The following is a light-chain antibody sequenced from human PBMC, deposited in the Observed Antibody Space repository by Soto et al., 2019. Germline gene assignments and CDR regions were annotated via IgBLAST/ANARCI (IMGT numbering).Light chain of an antibody. V-gene: IGLV2-14*01. J-gene: IGLJ2*01. CDR3: QSYDSSLTGYVA. Sequence: QSVLTQPASVSGSPGQSITISCTGTSSDVGGSNYVSWYQQHPGKAPKLMIYEVSNRPSGVSDRFSASKSGTSASLAITGLQAEDEADYYCQSYDSSLTGYVAFGGGTKLTVL. CDR1: SSDVGGSNY. CDR2: EVS.